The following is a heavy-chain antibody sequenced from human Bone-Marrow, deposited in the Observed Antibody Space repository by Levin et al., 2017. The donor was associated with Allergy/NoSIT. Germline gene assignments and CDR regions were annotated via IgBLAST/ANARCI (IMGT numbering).Heavy chain of an antibody. J-gene: IGHJ4*01. CDR3: ARGRHTVMELDLDD. CDR1: GFPFSYYS. V-gene: IGHV3-30-3*01. Sequence: GGSLRLSCAASGFPFSYYSMHWVRQAPGKGLEWVAVISYDGNNKNYADSVKGRFTISRDTSKNTLFVQMNRMRGEDTAVYYCARGRHTVMELDLDDWGQGTLVTVSS. D-gene: IGHD1-26*01. CDR2: ISYDGNNK.